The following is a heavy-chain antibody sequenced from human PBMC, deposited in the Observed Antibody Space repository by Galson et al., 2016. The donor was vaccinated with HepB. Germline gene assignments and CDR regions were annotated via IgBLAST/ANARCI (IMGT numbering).Heavy chain of an antibody. Sequence: SLRLSCAASGFTFSSYAMSWVRQAPGKGLEWIGFIRRKAYGGTTDYAASVRGRFTISRDDATSIAYLQMNSLKTEDTAVYYCTRDPVSGWGDSYFDLWGRGTLVTVSS. D-gene: IGHD6-19*01. CDR2: IRRKAYGGTT. CDR3: TRDPVSGWGDSYFDL. J-gene: IGHJ2*01. CDR1: GFTFSSYA. V-gene: IGHV3-49*04.